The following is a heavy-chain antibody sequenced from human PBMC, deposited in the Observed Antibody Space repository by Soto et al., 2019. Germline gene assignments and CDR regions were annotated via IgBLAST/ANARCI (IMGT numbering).Heavy chain of an antibody. J-gene: IGHJ3*02. CDR2: IIPIFGTA. CDR3: ARDRPARGGVVDDAFDI. CDR1: GGTFSSYA. Sequence: QVQLVQSGAEVKKPGSSVKVSCKASGGTFSSYAISWVRQAPGQGLEWMGGIIPIFGTANYAQKFQGRVTITADESXGTAYMERSSLRSEDTAVYYCARDRPARGGVVDDAFDIWGQGTMVTVSS. D-gene: IGHD3-16*01. V-gene: IGHV1-69*12.